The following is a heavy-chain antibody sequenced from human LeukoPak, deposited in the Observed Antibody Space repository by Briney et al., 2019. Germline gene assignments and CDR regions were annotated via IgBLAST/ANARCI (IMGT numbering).Heavy chain of an antibody. CDR3: AKVPRIHHVNFDY. J-gene: IGHJ4*02. V-gene: IGHV3-23*01. CDR2: ISGSGGST. Sequence: GGSLRLSCAASGFTFSSYAMSWVRQAPGKGLEWVPAISGSGGSTYYADSVKGRFTISRDNSKNTLYLQMNSLRAEDTAVYYCAKVPRIHHVNFDYWGQGTLVTVSS. D-gene: IGHD5-18*01. CDR1: GFTFSSYA.